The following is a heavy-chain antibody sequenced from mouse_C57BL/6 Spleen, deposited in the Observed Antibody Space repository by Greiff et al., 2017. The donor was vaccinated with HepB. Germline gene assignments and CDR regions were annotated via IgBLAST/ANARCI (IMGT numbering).Heavy chain of an antibody. D-gene: IGHD1-1*01. V-gene: IGHV14-1*01. CDR3: TAGDYYSSSYGDY. J-gene: IGHJ2*01. CDR2: IDPEDGDT. CDR1: GFNFKDYY. Sequence: VQLQQSGAELVRPGASVKLSCTASGFNFKDYYMHWVKQRPEQGLEWIGRIDPEDGDTEYASKFQGKATMTVDTSSNTAYLQLSSLTSEDTAVYYCTAGDYYSSSYGDYWGQGTTLTVSS.